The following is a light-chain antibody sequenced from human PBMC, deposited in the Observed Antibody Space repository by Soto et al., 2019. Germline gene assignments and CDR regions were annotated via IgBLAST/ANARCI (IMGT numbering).Light chain of an antibody. CDR2: DDS. J-gene: IGLJ3*02. CDR3: QVWDSSDNHVV. CDR1: KLGSES. V-gene: IGLV3-21*02. Sequence: SYELTQPPSXXXXPGQTARITCGGSKLGSESVHWYRQKPGQAPVLVVYDDSDRPSGIPERFSGSNSGHTATLTINRVEAGDEADYYCQVWDSSDNHVVFGGGTKLTVL.